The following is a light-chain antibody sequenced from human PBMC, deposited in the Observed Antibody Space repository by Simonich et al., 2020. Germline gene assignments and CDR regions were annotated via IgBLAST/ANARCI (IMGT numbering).Light chain of an antibody. Sequence: EIVMTQSPATLSVSPGERATLSCRASQSVSSNLAWYQQKPGQPPKLLIYWASTRESGVPDRVSGSGSGTDFTLTISSLQAEDVAVYYCQQYYSTPYTFGQGTKLEIK. CDR1: QSVSSN. V-gene: IGKV3-15*01. J-gene: IGKJ2*01. CDR2: WAS. CDR3: QQYYSTPYT.